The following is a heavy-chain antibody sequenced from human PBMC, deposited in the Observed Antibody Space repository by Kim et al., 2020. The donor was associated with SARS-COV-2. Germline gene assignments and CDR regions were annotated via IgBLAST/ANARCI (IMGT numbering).Heavy chain of an antibody. CDR1: GYSISSGYY. CDR2: IYHSGST. Sequence: SETLSLTCTVSGYSISSGYYWGWIRQPPGKGLEWIGSIYHSGSTYYNPSLKSRVTISVDTSKNQFSLKLSSVTAADTAVYYCASAGDYYDSSGYDAAFD. CDR3: ASAGDYYDSSGYDAAFD. D-gene: IGHD3-22*01. J-gene: IGHJ3*02. V-gene: IGHV4-38-2*02.